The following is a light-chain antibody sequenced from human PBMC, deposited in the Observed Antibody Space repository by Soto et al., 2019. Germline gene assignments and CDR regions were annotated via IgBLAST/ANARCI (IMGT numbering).Light chain of an antibody. CDR2: GAS. CDR3: QQYNNWLIT. V-gene: IGKV3-15*01. CDR1: QSVSGN. J-gene: IGKJ5*01. Sequence: EIVMTQSPATLPVSPGESATLSCRASQSVSGNLAWYQQKPGQAPRLLIYGASTRATGIPARFSGSGSGTEFTLTISSLQSEDFAVYYCQQYNNWLITFGQGTRLEIK.